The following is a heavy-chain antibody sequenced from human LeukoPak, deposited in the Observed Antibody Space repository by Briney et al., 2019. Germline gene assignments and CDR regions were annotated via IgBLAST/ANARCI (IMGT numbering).Heavy chain of an antibody. Sequence: GGSLRLSCAASGFTFTSYGMNWVRQAPGKGLEWVSAISNTGGNTYYASSVRGRFTISRDNSKNTLYLQMNSLRAEDTAVYYCAGSEGSSWNEIGYWGQGTLVTVSS. CDR2: ISNTGGNT. J-gene: IGHJ4*02. CDR1: GFTFTSYG. D-gene: IGHD6-13*01. V-gene: IGHV3-23*01. CDR3: AGSEGSSWNEIGY.